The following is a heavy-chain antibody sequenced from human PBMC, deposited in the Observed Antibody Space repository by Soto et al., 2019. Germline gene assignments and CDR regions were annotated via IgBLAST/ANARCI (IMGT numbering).Heavy chain of an antibody. J-gene: IGHJ4*02. Sequence: ASVKVSCKASGYTFTSYGISWLRQAPGQGLEWMGWISAYNGNTNYAQKLQGRVTMTTDTSTSTAYMELRSLRSDDTAVYYCARNLWSGYYLHYWGQGTLVTVSS. CDR3: ARNLWSGYYLHY. CDR1: GYTFTSYG. D-gene: IGHD3-3*01. CDR2: ISAYNGNT. V-gene: IGHV1-18*01.